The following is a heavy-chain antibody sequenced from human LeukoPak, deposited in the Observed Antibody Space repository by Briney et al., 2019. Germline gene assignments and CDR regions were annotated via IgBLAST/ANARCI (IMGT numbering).Heavy chain of an antibody. CDR3: AKDIQLWLEGEGY. CDR1: GFTFSSYA. CDR2: ISGSGGST. V-gene: IGHV3-23*01. J-gene: IGHJ4*02. Sequence: QPGGSLRLSSAASGFTFSSYAMSWVRQAPGKGLKWASGISGSGGSTYYADSVKGRFTISRDNSKKTLYLQFNSLRVEDTAVYYCAKDIQLWLEGEGYWGQGTLVTVSS. D-gene: IGHD5-18*01.